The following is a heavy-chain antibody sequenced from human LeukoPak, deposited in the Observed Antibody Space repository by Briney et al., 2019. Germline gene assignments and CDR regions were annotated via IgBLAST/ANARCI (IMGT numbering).Heavy chain of an antibody. CDR3: AKDRGYSKYNWFDP. CDR2: IRYDGSNK. CDR1: GFTFSSYG. D-gene: IGHD6-13*01. J-gene: IGHJ5*02. Sequence: GGSPRLSCAASGFTFSSYGMHWVRQAPGKGLEWVAFIRYDGSNKYYADSVKGRFTISRDNSKNTLYLQMNSLRAEDTAVYYCAKDRGYSKYNWFDPWGQGTLVTVSS. V-gene: IGHV3-30*02.